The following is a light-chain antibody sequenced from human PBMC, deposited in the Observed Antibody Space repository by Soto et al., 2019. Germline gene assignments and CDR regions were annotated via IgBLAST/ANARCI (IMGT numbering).Light chain of an antibody. CDR2: GAS. J-gene: IGKJ4*01. V-gene: IGKV3-15*01. Sequence: EIVMTQSPATLSVSSGERATLSCRASQSVSSSLAWYQQKPGQAPRLLIYGASARATGIPARFSGSESGTEFTLTISSLQSEDFGVYYCQQYNKWPLTFGGGTKVEIK. CDR3: QQYNKWPLT. CDR1: QSVSSS.